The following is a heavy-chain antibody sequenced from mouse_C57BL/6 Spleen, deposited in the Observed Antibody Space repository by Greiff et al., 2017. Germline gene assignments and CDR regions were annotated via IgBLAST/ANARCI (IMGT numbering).Heavy chain of an antibody. D-gene: IGHD1-1*01. V-gene: IGHV1-55*01. CDR1: GYTFTSYW. J-gene: IGHJ3*01. Sequence: QVQLQQPGAELVKPGASVKMSCKASGYTFTSYWITWVKQRPGQGLEWIGDIYPGSGSTNYNEKFKSKATLTVDTSSSTAYMQLSSLTSEDSAVYYGASSFYDYGRGYVGWFAGWGQGTLGTVSA. CDR2: IYPGSGST. CDR3: ASSFYDYGRGYVGWFAG.